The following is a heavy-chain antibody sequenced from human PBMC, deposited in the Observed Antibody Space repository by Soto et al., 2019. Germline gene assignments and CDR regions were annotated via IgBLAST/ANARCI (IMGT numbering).Heavy chain of an antibody. CDR1: GDSISSGNKY. V-gene: IGHV4-30-4*01. CDR2: IFSIGTT. CDR3: ARVPSPFDYYYAMDV. J-gene: IGHJ6*02. D-gene: IGHD3-16*01. Sequence: SETLSLTCTVSGDSISSGNKYWSWIRQAPGKGLEWIGYIFSIGTTYYNPSLKSRLTMSLDTSQNQFSLRLASVTDADSAVYYCARVPSPFDYYYAMDVWGQGTTVTVSS.